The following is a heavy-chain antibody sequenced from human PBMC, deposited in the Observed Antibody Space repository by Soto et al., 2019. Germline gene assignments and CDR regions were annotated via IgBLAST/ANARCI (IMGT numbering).Heavy chain of an antibody. CDR2: IYYGGST. CDR1: GGSISSSSYY. CDR3: ARHGGQYTTGGYLTYSAP. J-gene: IGHJ5*02. Sequence: ASETLSLTCTVSGGSISSSSYYWGWIRQPPGKGLEWIGSIYYGGSTYYNPSLKSRVTISVDTSKNRFSLKLNSVTAADTAVYYFARHGGQYTTGGYLTYSAPWGQGTQVTVSS. D-gene: IGHD6-19*01. V-gene: IGHV4-39*01.